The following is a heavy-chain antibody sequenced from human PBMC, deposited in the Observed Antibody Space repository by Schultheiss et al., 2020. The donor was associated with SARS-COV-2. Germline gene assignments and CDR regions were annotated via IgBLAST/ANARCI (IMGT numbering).Heavy chain of an antibody. CDR3: ARGGPGTEAADYYGMDV. J-gene: IGHJ6*02. Sequence: GESLKISCAASGFTFSSYWMHWVRQAPGKGLEWVSRVKSDESGTSYADSVKGRFTISRDNAKNTLYLQMNSLRAEDTAVYYCARGGPGTEAADYYGMDVWGQGTTVTVSS. CDR1: GFTFSSYW. V-gene: IGHV3-74*01. D-gene: IGHD1-14*01. CDR2: VKSDESGT.